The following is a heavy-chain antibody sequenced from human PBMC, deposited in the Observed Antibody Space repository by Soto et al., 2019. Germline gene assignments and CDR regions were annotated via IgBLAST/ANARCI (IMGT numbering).Heavy chain of an antibody. Sequence: GGSLRLSCAASGFTVSSNYMSWVRQAPGKGLEWVSVIYSGGSTYYADSVKGRFTISRDNSKNTLYLQMNSLRAEDTAVYYCARTPAATIFGVVLPNYGMDVWGQGTTVTVSS. CDR2: IYSGGST. CDR1: GFTVSSNY. V-gene: IGHV3-53*01. CDR3: ARTPAATIFGVVLPNYGMDV. D-gene: IGHD3-3*01. J-gene: IGHJ6*02.